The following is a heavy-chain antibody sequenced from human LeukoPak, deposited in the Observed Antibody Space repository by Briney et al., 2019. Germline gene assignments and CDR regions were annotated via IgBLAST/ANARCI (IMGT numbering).Heavy chain of an antibody. V-gene: IGHV4-39*07. D-gene: IGHD6-19*01. CDR3: ARDGLSGWTFYYYYYMDV. J-gene: IGHJ6*03. CDR2: IYYSGST. Sequence: SETLSLTCTVSGGSISSSSYYWGWIRQPPGKGLEWIGSIYYSGSTYYNPSLKSRVTISVDTSKNQFSLKLSSVTAADTAVYYCARDGLSGWTFYYYYYMDVWDKGTTVTVSS. CDR1: GGSISSSSYY.